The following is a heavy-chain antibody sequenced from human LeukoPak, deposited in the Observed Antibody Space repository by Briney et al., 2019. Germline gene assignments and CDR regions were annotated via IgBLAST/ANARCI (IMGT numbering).Heavy chain of an antibody. D-gene: IGHD2-15*01. CDR3: ARDRATRYFDY. Sequence: QVQLVESGGGVVQPGRSLRLSCAASGFTFSDYGMHWVRQAPGKGLEWVSLIYYDESNKYYADSVKGRFTISRDNSRNTLYLQMNSLRVEDTAVYYCARDRATRYFDYWGQGTLVTVSS. J-gene: IGHJ4*02. CDR1: GFTFSDYG. CDR2: IYYDESNK. V-gene: IGHV3-33*01.